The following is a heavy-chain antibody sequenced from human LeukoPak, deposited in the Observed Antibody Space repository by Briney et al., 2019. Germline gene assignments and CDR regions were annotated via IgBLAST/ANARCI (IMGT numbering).Heavy chain of an antibody. D-gene: IGHD1-26*01. CDR2: ISYDGSNK. J-gene: IGHJ6*02. CDR3: AKDLLGGDSGSYYEVGELGMDV. V-gene: IGHV3-30*18. CDR1: GFTFSSYG. Sequence: GGSLRLSCAVSGFTFSSYGMHWVRQAPGKGLEWVAVISYDGSNKYYADSVKGRFTISRDKSKNTLYLQMNSLRAEDTAVYYCAKDLLGGDSGSYYEVGELGMDVWGQGITVTVSS.